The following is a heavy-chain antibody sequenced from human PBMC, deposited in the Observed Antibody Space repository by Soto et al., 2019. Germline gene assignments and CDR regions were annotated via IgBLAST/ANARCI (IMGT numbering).Heavy chain of an antibody. CDR1: GFTFSSYA. D-gene: IGHD4-17*01. CDR3: AKEIYYADYVDYFDY. V-gene: IGHV3-23*01. Sequence: HPGGSLRLSCAASGFTFSSYAMSWVRQAPGKGLEWVSAISGSGGSTYYADPVKGRFTISRDNSKNTLYPQMNSLRAEDTAVYYCAKEIYYADYVDYFDYWGQGTLVTVSS. J-gene: IGHJ4*02. CDR2: ISGSGGST.